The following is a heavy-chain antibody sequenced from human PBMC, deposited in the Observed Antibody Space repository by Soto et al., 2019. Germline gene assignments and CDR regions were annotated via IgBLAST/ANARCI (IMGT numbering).Heavy chain of an antibody. J-gene: IGHJ6*02. CDR2: IWYDGSNK. CDR1: GFTFSSYG. CDR3: ARVWFGEFRGMDV. D-gene: IGHD3-10*01. V-gene: IGHV3-33*01. Sequence: QVQLVESGGGVVQPGRSLRLSCAASGFTFSSYGMHWVRQAPGKGLEWVAVIWYDGSNKHYADSVKGRFTISRDNSKNTLYLQMNSLRAEDTAVYYCARVWFGEFRGMDVWGQGTTVTVSS.